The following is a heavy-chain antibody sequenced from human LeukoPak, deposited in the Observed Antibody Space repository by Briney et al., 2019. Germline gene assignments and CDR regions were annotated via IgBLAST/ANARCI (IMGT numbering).Heavy chain of an antibody. J-gene: IGHJ6*04. CDR1: GFTFSSYS. V-gene: IGHV3-21*01. Sequence: GGSLRLSCAASGFTFSSYSMNCVRQAPGKGLEWVSSISSSSTYIYYADSVKGRVTISRDNAKNSLYLQMNSLRAEDMAVYYCASNVVVPALAPDVWGKGTTVTVSS. D-gene: IGHD2-2*01. CDR3: ASNVVVPALAPDV. CDR2: ISSSSTYI.